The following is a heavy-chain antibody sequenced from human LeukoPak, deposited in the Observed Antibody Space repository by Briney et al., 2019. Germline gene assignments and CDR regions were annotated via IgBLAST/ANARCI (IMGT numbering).Heavy chain of an antibody. D-gene: IGHD2-2*01. J-gene: IGHJ4*02. V-gene: IGHV3-21*01. CDR1: GFIFRRYS. CDR2: ISIRCRYI. CDR3: ARVYRSSTSCLDS. Sequence: GWSVGLSRAACGFIFRRYSMHGVRQPPGKRLEWVSAISIRCRYIYYADSLRGRFTISRDNAKHSLYLQMNSLRGEDTAVYYCARVYRSSTSCLDSWGQGTLVTVSS.